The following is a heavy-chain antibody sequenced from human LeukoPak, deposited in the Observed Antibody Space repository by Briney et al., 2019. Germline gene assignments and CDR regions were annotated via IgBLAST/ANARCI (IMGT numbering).Heavy chain of an antibody. V-gene: IGHV4-59*01. D-gene: IGHD6-13*01. Sequence: SETLSFTCTVSGGSISGYFWSWIRQPPGKGLEWIGYIYYSGSSGSTHYNPSLRSRVTISVDTSKNQFSLKLSSVTAADTAVYYCARDISSSSWFSNWFDPWGQGTLVTVSS. J-gene: IGHJ5*02. CDR3: ARDISSSSWFSNWFDP. CDR2: IYYSGSSGST. CDR1: GGSISGYF.